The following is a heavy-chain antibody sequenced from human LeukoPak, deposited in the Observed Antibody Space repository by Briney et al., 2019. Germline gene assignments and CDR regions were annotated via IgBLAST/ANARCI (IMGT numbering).Heavy chain of an antibody. CDR2: IKEDGSQK. D-gene: IGHD2-15*01. V-gene: IGHV3-7*01. CDR1: SFTFGTSW. J-gene: IGHJ4*02. CDR3: ARDRGWWTFDY. Sequence: GGSLRLSCAVSSFTFGTSWMTWVRQAPGKGLEWVASIKEDGSQKYYVDSVKGRFTISRDNAKNSLYLQMNSLRVEDTAVYYCARDRGWWTFDYWGQGTLVTVSS.